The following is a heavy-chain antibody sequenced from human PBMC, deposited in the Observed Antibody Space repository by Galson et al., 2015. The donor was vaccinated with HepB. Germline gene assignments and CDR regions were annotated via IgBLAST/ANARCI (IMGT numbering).Heavy chain of an antibody. J-gene: IGHJ5*02. CDR1: GYSFTNFW. D-gene: IGHD3-10*01. V-gene: IGHV5-51*01. Sequence: QSGAEVKKPGESLKISCKGSGYSFTNFWIGWVRQMPGKGLEWMGIIYPDDSDTRYSPSFQGQVTVSADKSISTAYLQWSSLKASDTAMYYCARAVYYGSGSYYWGDNWFDPWGQGTLVTVSS. CDR3: ARAVYYGSGSYYWGDNWFDP. CDR2: IYPDDSDT.